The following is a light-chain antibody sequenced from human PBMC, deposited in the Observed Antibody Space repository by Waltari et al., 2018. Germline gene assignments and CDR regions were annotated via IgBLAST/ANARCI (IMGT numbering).Light chain of an antibody. V-gene: IGKV4-1*01. Sequence: DIVMTQSPDSLAVSLGERATINCKSSQSVLYSSNNKNYVACYQRKPGQPPKLLIYWASTRESGVPDRFSGSGSGTDFNLTISSLQAEDVAVYYCQQYYSTPPHTFGQGTKLEIK. CDR3: QQYYSTPPHT. J-gene: IGKJ2*01. CDR1: QSVLYSSNNKNY. CDR2: WAS.